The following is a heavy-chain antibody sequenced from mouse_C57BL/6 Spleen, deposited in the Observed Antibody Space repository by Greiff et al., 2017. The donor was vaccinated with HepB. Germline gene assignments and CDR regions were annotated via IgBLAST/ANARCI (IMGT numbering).Heavy chain of an antibody. CDR3: ARETPDYFDY. V-gene: IGHV1-76*01. Sequence: VQLQQSGAELVRPGASVKLSCKASGYTFTDYYINWVKQRPGQGLEWIARIYPGSGNTYYNEKFKGKATLTAEKSSSTAYMQLSSLTSEDSAVYFCARETPDYFDYWGQGTTLTVSS. CDR1: GYTFTDYY. CDR2: IYPGSGNT. J-gene: IGHJ2*01.